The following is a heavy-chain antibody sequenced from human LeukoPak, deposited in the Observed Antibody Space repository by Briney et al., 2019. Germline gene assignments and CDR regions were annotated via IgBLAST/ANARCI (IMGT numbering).Heavy chain of an antibody. J-gene: IGHJ5*02. Sequence: GGSLRLSCEGSGFTFGDYGMSWVRQAPGKGPEWVAGICWNSDSTGYPDSVKGRFTISRDNAKNSLYLQMNSLRVEDTALYYCARDRRGITGTEWFDPWGQGTLVTVSS. CDR2: ICWNSDST. V-gene: IGHV3-20*04. D-gene: IGHD1-20*01. CDR3: ARDRRGITGTEWFDP. CDR1: GFTFGDYG.